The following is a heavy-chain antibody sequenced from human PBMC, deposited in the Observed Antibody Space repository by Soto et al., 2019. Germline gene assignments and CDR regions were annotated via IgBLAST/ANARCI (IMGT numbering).Heavy chain of an antibody. J-gene: IGHJ4*02. D-gene: IGHD6-19*01. CDR2: VSHDGRNT. CDR1: GFTFSDYA. CDR3: AKGGRQWLVTSDFNY. Sequence: VQLVESGGGVVQPGRSLRLSCAASGFTFSDYAMHWVRQALGKGLEWVAVVSHDGRNTHYADSVKVRFTISRDSSKNTVSLEMTSLRAEDTAVYYCAKGGRQWLVTSDFNYWGQGALVTVSS. V-gene: IGHV3-30*18.